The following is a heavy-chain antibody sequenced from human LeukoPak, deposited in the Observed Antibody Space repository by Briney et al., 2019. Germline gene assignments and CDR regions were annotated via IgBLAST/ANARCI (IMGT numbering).Heavy chain of an antibody. CDR3: AKGEDHGSGTVHFAS. D-gene: IGHD3-10*01. CDR2: IYHGGST. Sequence: SETLSLTCAVSGGSISSSNWWSWVRQPPGKGLEWIGEIYHGGSTNYNSSLKSRVAMSVDRSRNQFSLQLSSVTAADTSVYYCAKGEDHGSGTVHFASWGQGTLVTVSS. CDR1: GGSISSSNW. J-gene: IGHJ4*02. V-gene: IGHV4-4*02.